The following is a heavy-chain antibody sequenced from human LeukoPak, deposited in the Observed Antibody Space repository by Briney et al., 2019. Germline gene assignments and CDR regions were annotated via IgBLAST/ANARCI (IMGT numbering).Heavy chain of an antibody. CDR2: ISAYNGNT. J-gene: IGHJ6*02. Sequence: ASVKVSCKASGYTFTSYGISWVRQAPGQGLEWMGWISAYNGNTNYAQELQGRVTMTTDTSTSTAYMELRSLRSDDTAVYYCARAYYYDSSGYHNLYYYYGMDVWGQGTTVTVSS. CDR1: GYTFTSYG. D-gene: IGHD3-22*01. CDR3: ARAYYYDSSGYHNLYYYYGMDV. V-gene: IGHV1-18*01.